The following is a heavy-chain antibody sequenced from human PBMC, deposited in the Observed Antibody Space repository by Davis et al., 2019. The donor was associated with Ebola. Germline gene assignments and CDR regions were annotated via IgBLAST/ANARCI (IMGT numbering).Heavy chain of an antibody. Sequence: SVKVSCKASGYTFTGYYMHWVRQAPGQGLEWMGGIIPLFGTANYAQNFQDRVTITADEFTSTAYMDLKSLRSEDTAMYYCARVSSDCSSLSCPFGYWGQGTLVIVSS. D-gene: IGHD2-2*01. V-gene: IGHV1-69*13. CDR1: GYTFTGYY. J-gene: IGHJ4*02. CDR3: ARVSSDCSSLSCPFGY. CDR2: IIPLFGTA.